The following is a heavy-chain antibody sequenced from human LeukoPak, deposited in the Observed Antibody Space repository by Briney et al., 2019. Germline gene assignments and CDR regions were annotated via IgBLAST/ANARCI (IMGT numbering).Heavy chain of an antibody. CDR3: ARVISPNYNWFDP. CDR1: GYTFTDYF. Sequence: ASVKVSCKASGYTFTDYFIHWVRQAPGQGLEWMGWINPNSGGTNYAQKFQGRVTMTRDTSISTAYMELSRLRSDDTAVYYCARVISPNYNWFDPWGQGTLVTVSS. CDR2: INPNSGGT. D-gene: IGHD1-7*01. V-gene: IGHV1-2*02. J-gene: IGHJ5*02.